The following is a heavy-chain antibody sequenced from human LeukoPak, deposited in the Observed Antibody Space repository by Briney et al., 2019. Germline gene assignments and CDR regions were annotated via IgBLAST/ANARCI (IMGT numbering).Heavy chain of an antibody. D-gene: IGHD3-3*01. V-gene: IGHV4-4*07. J-gene: IGHJ4*02. CDR2: IYTSETT. CDR3: ARDSGGFYVYYFDY. Sequence: SETLSLTCTVSGGSICNYYWSWIRQSAGDGLDWVGRIYTSETTNYNPSLESRLTISVDTSKNQFSLKLSSVTAADTAVYYCARDSGGFYVYYFDYWSQGTLVTVSS. CDR1: GGSICNYY.